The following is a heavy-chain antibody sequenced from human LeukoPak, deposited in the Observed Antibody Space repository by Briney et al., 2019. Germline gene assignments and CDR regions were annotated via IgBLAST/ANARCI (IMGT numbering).Heavy chain of an antibody. CDR3: AKSPYYGSGSYQVY. CDR1: GFIFSNYA. J-gene: IGHJ4*02. D-gene: IGHD3-10*01. CDR2: ISGSGVTT. Sequence: GGSLRLSCAASGFIFSNYAMAWVRQAPGKGLEWVSSISGSGVTTYFADSVKGRFTISRDNSKNTLYLQMNSLRAEDTAVYYCAKSPYYGSGSYQVYWGQGTLVTVSS. V-gene: IGHV3-23*01.